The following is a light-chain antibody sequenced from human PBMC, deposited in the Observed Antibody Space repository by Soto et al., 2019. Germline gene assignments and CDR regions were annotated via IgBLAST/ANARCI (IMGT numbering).Light chain of an antibody. CDR3: MQALQTPYT. CDR1: QSLLHSNGYNY. V-gene: IGKV2-28*01. Sequence: DIVMTQSPFSLPVTPGEPASISCRSSQSLLHSNGYNYLDWYLQKPGQSPQLLIYLGSNRASGVPDRFSGSGSGTDFTLKISRVEAEDVAVYYCMQALQTPYTFGQGTKLEIK. J-gene: IGKJ2*01. CDR2: LGS.